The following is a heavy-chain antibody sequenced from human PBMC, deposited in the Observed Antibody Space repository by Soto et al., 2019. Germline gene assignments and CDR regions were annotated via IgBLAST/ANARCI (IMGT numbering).Heavy chain of an antibody. Sequence: PSETLSLTCAVYGGSFSDYYWSWIRQPPGKGLEWIGYIYYSGSTYYNPSLKSRVTISVDTSKNQFSLKLSSVTAADTAVYYCAREAVVTPNWFDPWGQGTLVTVSS. V-gene: IGHV4-30-4*01. CDR1: GGSFSDYY. CDR2: IYYSGST. CDR3: AREAVVTPNWFDP. J-gene: IGHJ5*02. D-gene: IGHD2-21*02.